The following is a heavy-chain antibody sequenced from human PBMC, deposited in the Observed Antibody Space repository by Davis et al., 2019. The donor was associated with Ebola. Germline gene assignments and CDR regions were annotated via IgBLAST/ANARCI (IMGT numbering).Heavy chain of an antibody. J-gene: IGHJ4*02. V-gene: IGHV4-34*01. D-gene: IGHD6-13*01. CDR2: INHSGST. CDR3: ARLAAADEGLDY. CDR1: GGSFSGYY. Sequence: SETLSLTCAVYGGSFSGYYWSWIRQPPGKGLEWIGEINHSGSTNYNPSLKSRVTISLDKSKNQFSLKLSSVTAADTAVYYCARLAAADEGLDYWGQGTLVTVSS.